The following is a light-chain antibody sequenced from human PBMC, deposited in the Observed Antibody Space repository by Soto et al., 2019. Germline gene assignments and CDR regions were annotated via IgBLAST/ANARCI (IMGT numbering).Light chain of an antibody. CDR2: AAS. CDR3: QKYNSAPRT. V-gene: IGKV1-27*01. J-gene: IGKJ4*01. Sequence: DVQMTQAPSSLSASVGDRVTITCRASQGISNYLAWYQQKPGKVPKLLIYAASILQSGVPSRFSGSGSGTDFTSTITSLQPEDVATYYCQKYNSAPRTFGGGTKVEIK. CDR1: QGISNY.